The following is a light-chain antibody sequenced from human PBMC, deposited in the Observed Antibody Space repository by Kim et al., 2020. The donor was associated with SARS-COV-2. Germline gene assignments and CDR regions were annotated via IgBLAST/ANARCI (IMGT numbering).Light chain of an antibody. CDR3: QHTRS. Sequence: TQAPSSLSASVGDKVTITCRASQGINSALAWYQQKPGQAPKLLIFPASTLQSGVPSRFSGSESGTDFSLTISSLQPEDFATYFCQHTRSFGTGTKVDIK. CDR2: PAS. J-gene: IGKJ1*01. CDR1: QGINSA. V-gene: IGKV1-9*01.